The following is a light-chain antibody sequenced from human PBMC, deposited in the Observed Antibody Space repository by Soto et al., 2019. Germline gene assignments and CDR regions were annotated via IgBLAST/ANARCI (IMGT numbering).Light chain of an antibody. CDR2: DAS. V-gene: IGKV3-11*01. J-gene: IGKJ4*01. CDR1: QSVSSY. CDR3: QQRSNWPST. Sequence: EIVLTQSPATLSLSPGNRATLSCRASQSVSSYLAWYQQKPGQAPRLLIYDASNRATGIPARFSGSGSGTDFXLTXXSLXPEXXXXYYCQQRSNWPSTFGGGTKVEIK.